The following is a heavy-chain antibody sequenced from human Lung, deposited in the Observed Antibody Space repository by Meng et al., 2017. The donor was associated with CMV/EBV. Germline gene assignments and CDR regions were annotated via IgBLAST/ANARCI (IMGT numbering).Heavy chain of an antibody. Sequence: ASVXVSXXASGYTFTDYYMHWVRQAPGQRLEWMGWINPSNGGTDYAQKFQGRVTMTRDTSISTAYIELSRLRSDDTAVYYCARGSPITGARTPYSYWGQGXLVTVSS. V-gene: IGHV1-2*02. J-gene: IGHJ4*02. CDR2: INPSNGGT. CDR3: ARGSPITGARTPYSY. D-gene: IGHD1-20*01. CDR1: GYTFTDYY.